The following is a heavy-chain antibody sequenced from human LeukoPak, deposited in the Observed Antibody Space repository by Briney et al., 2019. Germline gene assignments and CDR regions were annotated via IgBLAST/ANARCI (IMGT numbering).Heavy chain of an antibody. Sequence: PGGSLRLSCAASGFTFSSYAMTWVRQAPGKGLEWVANIKQDGSEKYYVDSVKGRFTISRDNAKNSLYLQMNSLRAEDTAVYYCARDFPSYGDWTHWGQGTLVTVSS. CDR1: GFTFSSYA. D-gene: IGHD4-17*01. CDR2: IKQDGSEK. CDR3: ARDFPSYGDWTH. J-gene: IGHJ4*02. V-gene: IGHV3-7*01.